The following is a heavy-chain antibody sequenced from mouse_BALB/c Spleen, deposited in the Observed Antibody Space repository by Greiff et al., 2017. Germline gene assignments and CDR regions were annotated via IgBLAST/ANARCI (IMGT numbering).Heavy chain of an antibody. CDR2: INPSNGRT. CDR1: GYTFTSYW. V-gene: IGHV1S81*02. Sequence: QVQLQQSGAELVKPGASVKLSCKASGYTFTSYWMHWVKQRPGQGLEWIGEINPSNGRTNYNEKFKSKATLTVDKSSSTAYMQLSSLTSEDSAVYYCATYYGNYDYYAMDYWGQGTSVTVSS. CDR3: ATYYGNYDYYAMDY. D-gene: IGHD2-10*01. J-gene: IGHJ4*01.